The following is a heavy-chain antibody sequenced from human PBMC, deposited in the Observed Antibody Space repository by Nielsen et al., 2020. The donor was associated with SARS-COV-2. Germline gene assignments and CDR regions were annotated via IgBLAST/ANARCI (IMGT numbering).Heavy chain of an antibody. CDR2: INAGNGNT. D-gene: IGHD3-3*01. J-gene: IGHJ4*02. CDR3: ATDSPIGVVIYALAH. CDR1: GYTFTSYA. Sequence: ASVKVSCKASGYTFTSYAMHWVRQAPGQRLEWMGWINAGNGNTKYSQNFQGRVTMTEDTSIDTAYLDLSGLTSDDTAIYYCATDSPIGVVIYALAHWGQGTPVTVSS. V-gene: IGHV1-3*01.